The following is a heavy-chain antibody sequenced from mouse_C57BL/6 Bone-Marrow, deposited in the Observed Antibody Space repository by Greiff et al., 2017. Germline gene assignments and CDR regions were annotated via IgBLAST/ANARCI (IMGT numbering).Heavy chain of an antibody. V-gene: IGHV1-64*01. CDR2: IHPTSGST. D-gene: IGHD1-1*01. CDR1: GYTFTSYW. J-gene: IGHJ4*01. CDR3: AREDYYDSSSYYAIDY. Sequence: QVQLQQPGAELVKPGASVKLSCKASGYTFTSYWMHWVKQRPGQGLEWIGMIHPTSGSTNYNEKFKRKATLTVDKSSSTAYWQLCILTSEYSSVYYCAREDYYDSSSYYAIDYWGQGTSVTVSS.